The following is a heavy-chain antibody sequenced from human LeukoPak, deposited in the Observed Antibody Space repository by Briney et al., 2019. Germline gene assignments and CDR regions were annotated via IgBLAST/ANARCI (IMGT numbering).Heavy chain of an antibody. Sequence: SEILSLTCTVSGGSISSYYWSWIRQPPGKGLEWIGYIYYSGSTNYNPSLKSRVTISVDTSKNQFSLKLSSVTAADTAVYYCARGPKQWPFDYWGQGTLVTVSS. CDR3: ARGPKQWPFDY. CDR2: IYYSGST. D-gene: IGHD6-19*01. V-gene: IGHV4-59*01. J-gene: IGHJ4*02. CDR1: GGSISSYY.